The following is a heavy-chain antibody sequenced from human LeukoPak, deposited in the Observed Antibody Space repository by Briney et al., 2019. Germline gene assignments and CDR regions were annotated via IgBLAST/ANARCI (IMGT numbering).Heavy chain of an antibody. CDR1: GYTFTGKY. CDR3: AADSVVVRNSMNAFDI. CDR2: INPDGGGT. Sequence: ASVKVSCKASGYTFTGKYMDWLRQAPGQGLEWMGWINPDGGGTRYPQNFQGRVTMTRDTSITTAYMELYSLRSDDTAVYFCAADSVVVRNSMNAFDIWGQGTMVTVSS. D-gene: IGHD2-15*01. V-gene: IGHV1-2*02. J-gene: IGHJ3*02.